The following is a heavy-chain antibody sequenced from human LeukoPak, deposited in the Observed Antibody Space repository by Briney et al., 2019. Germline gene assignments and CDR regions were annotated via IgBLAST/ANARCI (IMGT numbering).Heavy chain of an antibody. CDR3: ASLRIAVAGTRWFDP. CDR1: GGSNSSYY. J-gene: IGHJ5*02. Sequence: SETLSLTCTVSGGSNSSYYWSWIRQPPGEGLEWIGYIYYSGSTNYNPSLKSRVTISVDTSKNQFSLKLSSVTAADTAVYYCASLRIAVAGTRWFDPWGQGTLVTVSS. CDR2: IYYSGST. V-gene: IGHV4-59*08. D-gene: IGHD6-19*01.